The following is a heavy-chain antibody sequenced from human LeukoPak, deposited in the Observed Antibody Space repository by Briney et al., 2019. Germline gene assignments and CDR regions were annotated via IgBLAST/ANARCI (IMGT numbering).Heavy chain of an antibody. Sequence: PGRSQTLSCAASGFTFSSYAMHWVRQAPGKGLEWVAVISYDGNNKYYADSVKGRFTISRDNSKNTLYLQMNSLRAEDTAVYYCARDQGFCFDYWGQGALVTVSS. V-gene: IGHV3-30-3*01. CDR3: ARDQGFCFDY. J-gene: IGHJ4*02. CDR2: ISYDGNNK. D-gene: IGHD2/OR15-2a*01. CDR1: GFTFSSYA.